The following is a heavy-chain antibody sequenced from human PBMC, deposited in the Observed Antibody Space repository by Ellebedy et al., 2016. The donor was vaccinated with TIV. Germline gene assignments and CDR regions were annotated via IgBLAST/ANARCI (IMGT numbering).Heavy chain of an antibody. J-gene: IGHJ4*02. D-gene: IGHD6-6*01. V-gene: IGHV3-66*01. Sequence: GESLKISCAASGFTVNSNYMNWVRQAPGKGLEWVSVIYSGGSTYYADSVKGRFTISRDNSKNTLYLQMNSLKTEDTAVYYCTADKRVYIYSSSHYWGQGTLVTVSS. CDR2: IYSGGST. CDR1: GFTVNSNY. CDR3: TADKRVYIYSSSHY.